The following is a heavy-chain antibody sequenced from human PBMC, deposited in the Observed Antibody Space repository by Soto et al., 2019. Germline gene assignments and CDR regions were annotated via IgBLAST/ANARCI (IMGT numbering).Heavy chain of an antibody. J-gene: IGHJ6*04. Sequence: EVQLLESGGGLVQPGGSLRLSCAASGFTFGSYAMNWLRQAPGRGLECVSFISGSGRTTYYAGSVKGRFTVSRDNSKNTLYLQMNSLRAEDTALYYCATFRVPAYSYYAIDVWGKGTTVTVSS. CDR1: GFTFGSYA. CDR2: ISGSGRTT. D-gene: IGHD2-2*01. V-gene: IGHV3-23*01. CDR3: ATFRVPAYSYYAIDV.